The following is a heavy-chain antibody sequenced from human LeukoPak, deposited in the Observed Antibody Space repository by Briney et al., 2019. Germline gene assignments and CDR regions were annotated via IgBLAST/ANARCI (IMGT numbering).Heavy chain of an antibody. CDR2: IYYSGST. J-gene: IGHJ6*02. V-gene: IGHV4-59*01. CDR1: GGSISSYY. D-gene: IGHD4-17*01. CDR3: ARDTTNYDYGDYGAYHYGMDV. Sequence: SETLSLTCTVSGGSISSYYWSWIRQPPGKGLQWIGYIYYSGSTNYNPSLKSRVTISVDTSKNQFSLKLSSVTAADTAVYYCARDTTNYDYGDYGAYHYGMDVWGLGTTVTVSS.